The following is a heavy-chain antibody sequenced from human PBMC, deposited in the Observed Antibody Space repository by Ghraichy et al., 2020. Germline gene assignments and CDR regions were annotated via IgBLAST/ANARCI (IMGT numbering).Heavy chain of an antibody. J-gene: IGHJ3*02. CDR1: GFTFSTYE. V-gene: IGHV3-48*03. CDR2: ISSSGSII. CDR3: ARSAFDI. Sequence: GESLNISCAASGFTFSTYEMNWVRQAPGKGLEWVSYISSSGSIIYYAGSVKGRFTISRDNAKNSLYLQMNSLRAEDTAVYYCARSAFDIWGQGTMVTVSS.